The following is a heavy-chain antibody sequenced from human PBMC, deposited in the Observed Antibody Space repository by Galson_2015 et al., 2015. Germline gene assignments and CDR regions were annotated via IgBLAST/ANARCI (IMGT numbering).Heavy chain of an antibody. CDR2: LSANGGNT. CDR1: GFTFSIYA. CDR3: AKGRRRAVATNQIGY. J-gene: IGHJ4*02. D-gene: IGHD6-19*01. Sequence: SLRLSCAASGFTFSIYAMTWVRQTPGKGLEWVSALSANGGNTYYADSVKGRFTISRDNSKNTLFLQMNSLRAEDTAMYYCAKGRRRAVATNQIGYGGQGILVTVS. V-gene: IGHV3-23*01.